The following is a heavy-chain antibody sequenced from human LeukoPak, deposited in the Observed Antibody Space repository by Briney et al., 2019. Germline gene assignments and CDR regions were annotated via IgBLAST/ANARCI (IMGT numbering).Heavy chain of an antibody. CDR2: ISGSGGST. CDR1: GFTFSSYA. J-gene: IGHJ4*02. D-gene: IGHD5-18*01. CDR3: APPPDGYGYDFDY. Sequence: GGSLRLSCAASGFTFSSYAMSWVRQAPGKGLEWVSAISGSGGSTYHADSVKGRFTISRDNSKNTLYLQMNSLRAEDTAVYYCAPPPDGYGYDFDYWGQGTLVTVSS. V-gene: IGHV3-23*01.